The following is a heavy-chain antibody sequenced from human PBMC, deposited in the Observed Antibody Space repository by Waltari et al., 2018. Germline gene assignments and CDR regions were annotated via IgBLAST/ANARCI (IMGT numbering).Heavy chain of an antibody. CDR3: ARDRGSGHGVNWFDP. Sequence: QLQQQESGPGLVKPSETLSLTCTVSGGSISSSSYYWGWIRPPPGKGLGWIGSIYYSGSTYYNPSLKIRFTISVDTSKNQFSLKLSSVTAADTAVYYCARDRGSGHGVNWFDPWGQGTLVTVSS. CDR1: GGSISSSSYY. V-gene: IGHV4-39*07. D-gene: IGHD6-19*01. CDR2: IYYSGST. J-gene: IGHJ5*02.